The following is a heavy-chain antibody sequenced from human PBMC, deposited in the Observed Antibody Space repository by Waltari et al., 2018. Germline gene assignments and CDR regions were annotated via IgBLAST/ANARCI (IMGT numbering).Heavy chain of an antibody. J-gene: IGHJ4*02. D-gene: IGHD2-15*01. CDR3: ARDSVVAGGGFDY. CDR1: CGFISSDDCC. V-gene: IGHV4-30-4*08. Sequence: HVHLHESGPGLITPSHTLSPSCTVSCGFISSDDCCWNWIRQPPGKGLEWIGYIFYSGSTYYNPSLKSRVTISVDTSKTQFSLKLSSVTAADTAVYYCARDSVVAGGGFDYWGQGTLVTVSS. CDR2: IFYSGST.